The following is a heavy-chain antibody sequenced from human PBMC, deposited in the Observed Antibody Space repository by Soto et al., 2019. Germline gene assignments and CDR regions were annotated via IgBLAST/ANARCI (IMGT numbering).Heavy chain of an antibody. V-gene: IGHV3-23*01. CDR1: GFTFSNYA. Sequence: GGSLRLSCAASGFTFSNYAMSWVRQAPGKGLEWVSAISGSGGSTYYADSVKGRLTISRDNSKNTLDLQMNSLRPEETAVYYCAKDGESYSSKLRNYYHYMDVWGKGTTVTVSS. D-gene: IGHD6-13*01. CDR2: ISGSGGST. CDR3: AKDGESYSSKLRNYYHYMDV. J-gene: IGHJ6*03.